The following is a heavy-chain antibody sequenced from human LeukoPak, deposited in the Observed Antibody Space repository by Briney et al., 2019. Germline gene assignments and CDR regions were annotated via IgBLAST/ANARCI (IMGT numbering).Heavy chain of an antibody. J-gene: IGHJ5*02. CDR2: INHSGST. Sequence: SQTLSLTCAVYGGSFSGYYWSWVRQPPGKGLERIGEINHSGSTNYNPSLKSRVTISVDTSKNQFSLKLSSVTAAATAVYYCPRGGVAAARTLNWFDRWGEGTLVTVSS. CDR1: GGSFSGYY. D-gene: IGHD6-13*01. CDR3: PRGGVAAARTLNWFDR. V-gene: IGHV4-34*01.